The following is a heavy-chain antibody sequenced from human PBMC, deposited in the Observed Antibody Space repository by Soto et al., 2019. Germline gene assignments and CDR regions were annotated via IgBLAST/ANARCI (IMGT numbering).Heavy chain of an antibody. D-gene: IGHD2-21*02. CDR2: IYFTGAT. J-gene: IGHJ4*02. V-gene: IGHV4-31*03. CDR1: GASISSGPSY. Sequence: SETLSLTCNVSGASISSGPSYWTWIRQPPGEGLEWIGHIYFTGATYSNPSLRSRLTMSVDTSKNQFSLKLTSVTAADTATYYCASIPRRGYSYGIDYWGQGTLVTVSS. CDR3: ASIPRRGYSYGIDY.